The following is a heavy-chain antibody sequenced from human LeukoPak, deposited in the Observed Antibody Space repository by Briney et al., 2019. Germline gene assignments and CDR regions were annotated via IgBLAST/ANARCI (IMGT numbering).Heavy chain of an antibody. CDR3: AKSSSDYYRETFDY. Sequence: GGSLRLSCAASGFTFSSYAMSWVRQAPGQGLEWVSAISGSVGSTNYADYVKGRFTISRDKSTNTLYLQMNSLRAEDTAVYYRAKSSSDYYRETFDYWGQGTLVTVSS. CDR2: ISGSVGST. V-gene: IGHV3-23*01. J-gene: IGHJ4*02. D-gene: IGHD3-22*01. CDR1: GFTFSSYA.